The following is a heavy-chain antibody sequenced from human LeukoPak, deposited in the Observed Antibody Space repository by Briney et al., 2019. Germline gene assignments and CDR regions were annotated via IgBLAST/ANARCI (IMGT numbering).Heavy chain of an antibody. CDR2: INHSGST. CDR3: ARGRVRITMVRGVTHFDY. V-gene: IGHV4-34*01. Sequence: PSETLSLTCAVYGGSFSGYYWSWIRQPPGKGLEWIGEINHSGSTNYNPSLKSRVTISADTSKNQFSLKLSSVTAADTAVYYCARGRVRITMVRGVTHFDYWGQGTLVTVSS. D-gene: IGHD3-10*01. J-gene: IGHJ4*02. CDR1: GGSFSGYY.